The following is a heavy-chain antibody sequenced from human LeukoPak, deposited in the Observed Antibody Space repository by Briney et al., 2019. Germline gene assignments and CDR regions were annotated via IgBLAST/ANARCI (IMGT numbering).Heavy chain of an antibody. Sequence: GGSLRLSCAASGFTSSSYGMHWVRQAPGKGLEWVAFIRYDGSNKYYADSVKGRFTISRDNSKNTLYLQMNSLRAEDTAVYYCATDYGGNSGSGRDYWGQGTLVTVSS. CDR2: IRYDGSNK. CDR3: ATDYGGNSGSGRDY. J-gene: IGHJ4*02. V-gene: IGHV3-30*02. CDR1: GFTSSSYG. D-gene: IGHD4-23*01.